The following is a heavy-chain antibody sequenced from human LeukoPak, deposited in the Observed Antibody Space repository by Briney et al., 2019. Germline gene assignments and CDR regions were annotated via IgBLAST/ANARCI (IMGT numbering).Heavy chain of an antibody. CDR1: GFSFSDNY. CDR3: AKAGYYDSIDY. D-gene: IGHD3-22*01. CDR2: ISGDGYDI. Sequence: GGSLRLSCATSGFSFSDNYMSWIRQAPGKGLQWLSYISGDGYDINYADSVKGRVTVARDNAKNALYLQMNSLRAEDTAVYYCAKAGYYDSIDYWGQGTLVTVSS. V-gene: IGHV3-11*04. J-gene: IGHJ4*02.